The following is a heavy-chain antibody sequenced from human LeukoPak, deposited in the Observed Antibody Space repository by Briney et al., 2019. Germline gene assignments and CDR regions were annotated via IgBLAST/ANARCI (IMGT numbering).Heavy chain of an antibody. D-gene: IGHD4-23*01. CDR1: GGSISSGGYY. CDR3: ARFEMDDYGGNSVFHY. CDR2: TYYSGST. J-gene: IGHJ4*02. Sequence: SGTLSLTCTVSGGSISSGGYYWSWIRQHPGKGLEWIGYTYYSGSTYYNPSLKSRVTISVDTSKNQFSLKLSSVTAADTAVYYCARFEMDDYGGNSVFHYWGQGTLVTVST. V-gene: IGHV4-31*03.